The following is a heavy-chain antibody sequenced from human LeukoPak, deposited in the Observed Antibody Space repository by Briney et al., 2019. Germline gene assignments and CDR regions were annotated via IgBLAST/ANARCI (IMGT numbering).Heavy chain of an antibody. CDR3: ARATPRSMVLRYDLGDY. V-gene: IGHV1-18*01. D-gene: IGHD3-9*01. J-gene: IGHJ4*02. Sequence: ASVKISCKASGYTFTSYGISCVRPAPGQGFEWMGWISAYNGNTNYAQKLQGIVTMTTDTSTSTAYMELRSLRSDDTAVYYCARATPRSMVLRYDLGDYWGQGTLVTVSS. CDR1: GYTFTSYG. CDR2: ISAYNGNT.